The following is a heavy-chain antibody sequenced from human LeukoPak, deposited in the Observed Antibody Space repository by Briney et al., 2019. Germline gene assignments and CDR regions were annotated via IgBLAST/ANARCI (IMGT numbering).Heavy chain of an antibody. Sequence: QPGGSLRLSCAASGFTFSSYAMHWVRQATGKGLEWVAVISYDGSNKYYADSVKGRFTISRDNSKNTLYLQMNSLRAEDTAVYYCASAIAAAGIIDYWGQGTLVTVSS. V-gene: IGHV3-30-3*01. CDR2: ISYDGSNK. CDR3: ASAIAAAGIIDY. D-gene: IGHD6-13*01. CDR1: GFTFSSYA. J-gene: IGHJ4*02.